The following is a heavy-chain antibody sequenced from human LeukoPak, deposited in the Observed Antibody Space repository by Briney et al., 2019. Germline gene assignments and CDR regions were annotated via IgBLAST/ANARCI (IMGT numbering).Heavy chain of an antibody. CDR3: ARSTLYDILTEYYFDY. V-gene: IGHV3-11*03. J-gene: IGHJ4*02. Sequence: GGSLRLSCVASGFTFSDCHMSWIRQAPGKGLEWVSYISSSSSYTNYADSVKGRFTISRDSAKNSLYLQMNSLRAEDTAVYYCARSTLYDILTEYYFDYWGQGTLVTVSS. CDR1: GFTFSDCH. D-gene: IGHD3-9*01. CDR2: ISSSSSYT.